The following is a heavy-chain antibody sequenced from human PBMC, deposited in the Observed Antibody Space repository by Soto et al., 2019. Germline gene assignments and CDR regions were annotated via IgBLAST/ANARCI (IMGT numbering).Heavy chain of an antibody. D-gene: IGHD5-12*01. CDR1: GFTFSSYG. CDR3: ARDRDPVVATYYFDY. CDR2: IWYDGSNK. J-gene: IGHJ4*02. Sequence: QVQLVESGGGVVQPGRSLRLSCAASGFTFSSYGMHWVRQAPGKGLEWVAVIWYDGSNKYYADSVKGRFTISRDNSKNTLYLQMNSLRAEDTAVYYCARDRDPVVATYYFDYWGQGTLVTVSS. V-gene: IGHV3-33*01.